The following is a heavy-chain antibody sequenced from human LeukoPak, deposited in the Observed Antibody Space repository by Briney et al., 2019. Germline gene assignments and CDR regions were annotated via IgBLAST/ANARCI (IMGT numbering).Heavy chain of an antibody. V-gene: IGHV3-7*01. J-gene: IGHJ3*01. CDR1: GFNLNSYL. CDR3: ARSNPNRNALDL. D-gene: IGHD1-14*01. CDR2: IKKDGSEE. Sequence: PGGSLRLSCAASGFNLNSYLMSWVRQAPGRGLEWVANIKKDGSEENYLDSVKGRFTVSRDNAKNSLYLQMNSLRGEDTAIYYCARSNPNRNALDLWGQGTMVTISS.